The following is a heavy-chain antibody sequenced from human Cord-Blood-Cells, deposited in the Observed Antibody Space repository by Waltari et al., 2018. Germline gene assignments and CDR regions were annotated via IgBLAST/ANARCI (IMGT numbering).Heavy chain of an antibody. D-gene: IGHD5-12*01. Sequence: QVQLVQSGAEVKKPGASVKVSCKVSGYTLTELSMHWVRQPPGKGLEWMVGFEPGEGGKIYGQKVQGRVTMTEDNSTDTAYMELSSLRSEDTAVYYCVCRDGYNWGWYFDLWGRGTLVTVSS. V-gene: IGHV1-24*01. CDR3: VCRDGYNWGWYFDL. CDR1: GYTLTELS. J-gene: IGHJ2*01. CDR2: FEPGEGGK.